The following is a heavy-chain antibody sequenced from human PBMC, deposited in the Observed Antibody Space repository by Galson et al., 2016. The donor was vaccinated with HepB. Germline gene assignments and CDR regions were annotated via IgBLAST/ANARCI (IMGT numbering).Heavy chain of an antibody. CDR3: AACSSSNCDVALDI. V-gene: IGHV3-7*05. D-gene: IGHD2-2*01. J-gene: IGHJ3*02. Sequence: SLRLSCAASAFTFSKYWMSWVRQAPGKGLEWVANIKEDGSETYYAHSVTGRFTISRDNARNSLFLQMSSLRADDTAVYYCAACSSSNCDVALDIWGQGTVVTVS. CDR2: IKEDGSET. CDR1: AFTFSKYW.